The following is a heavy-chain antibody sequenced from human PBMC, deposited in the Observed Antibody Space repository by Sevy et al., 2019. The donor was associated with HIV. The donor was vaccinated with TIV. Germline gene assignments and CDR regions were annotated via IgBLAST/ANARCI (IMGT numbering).Heavy chain of an antibody. CDR3: ARGGYYYDNAAYYALDS. Sequence: GGSLRLSCAATGFTFSNYAMHWVRQAPGKGLEWVAIIWSDGAYQYHGDSVKGRFTISRDNSKNTLYLQMNNGIVEDTAVYYCARGGYYYDNAAYYALDSWGQGTLVTVSS. D-gene: IGHD3-22*01. CDR2: IWSDGAYQ. V-gene: IGHV3-33*01. CDR1: GFTFSNYA. J-gene: IGHJ4*02.